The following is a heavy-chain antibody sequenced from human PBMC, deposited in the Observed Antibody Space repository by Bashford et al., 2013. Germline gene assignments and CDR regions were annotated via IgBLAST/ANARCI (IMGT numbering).Heavy chain of an antibody. CDR1: GFTFSDSA. V-gene: IGHV1-58*01. J-gene: IGHJ5*02. Sequence: SVKVSCKTSGFTFSDSAVHWVRQARGQSHEWIGWIAVGTGYTNYAQKFQERVTITRDMSASTVYLELSSLRFEDTAVYYCAGDLSGSYSWLDPWGQGTLVTVSS. CDR3: AGDLSGSYSWLDP. D-gene: IGHD1-26*01. CDR2: IAVGTGYT.